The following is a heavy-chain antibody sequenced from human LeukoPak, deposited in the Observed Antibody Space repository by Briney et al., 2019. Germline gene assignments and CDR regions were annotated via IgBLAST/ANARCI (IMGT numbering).Heavy chain of an antibody. CDR2: ISGRDGST. V-gene: IGHV3-23*01. CDR1: GFTFSSYA. D-gene: IGHD6-13*01. J-gene: IGHJ5*02. Sequence: GGSLRLSCAASGFTFSSYAMSWVRQAPGKGLEWVSAISGRDGSTYYADSVKGRFTISRDNAKNSLYLQMNSLRAEDTALYHCAREGYSSSWSYNWFDPWGQGTLVTVSS. CDR3: AREGYSSSWSYNWFDP.